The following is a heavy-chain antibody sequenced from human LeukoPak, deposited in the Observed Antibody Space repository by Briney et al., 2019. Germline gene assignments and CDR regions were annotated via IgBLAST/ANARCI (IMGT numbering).Heavy chain of an antibody. D-gene: IGHD6-6*01. V-gene: IGHV3-23*01. Sequence: GGSLRLSCVASGFTFSSYAMSWVRQAPWKGLEWVSAISGSGGSTYYADSVKGRFTISRDNSKNTLYLQMNSLRAEDTAVYYCAKGSSSSIGGYYMDAWGKGTTVTVSS. CDR3: AKGSSSSIGGYYMDA. J-gene: IGHJ6*03. CDR2: ISGSGGST. CDR1: GFTFSSYA.